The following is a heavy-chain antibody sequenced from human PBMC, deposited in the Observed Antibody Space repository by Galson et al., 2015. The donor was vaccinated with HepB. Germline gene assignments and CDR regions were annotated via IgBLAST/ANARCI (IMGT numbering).Heavy chain of an antibody. V-gene: IGHV4-39*01. D-gene: IGHD4-17*01. J-gene: IGHJ3*02. Sequence: ETLSLTCTVSGGSISSSSYYWGWIRQPPGKGLEWIGSIYYSGSTYYNPSLKSRVTISVDTSKNHFSLKLSSVTAADTAVYYCATYGDYGLGAFDIWGQGTMVTVSS. CDR1: GGSISSSSYY. CDR2: IYYSGST. CDR3: ATYGDYGLGAFDI.